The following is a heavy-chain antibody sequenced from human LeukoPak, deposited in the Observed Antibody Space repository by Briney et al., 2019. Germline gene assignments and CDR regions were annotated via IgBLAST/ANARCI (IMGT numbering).Heavy chain of an antibody. CDR1: GYTFTGYY. V-gene: IGHV1-2*02. CDR3: ARQVYYDFWSGYPIDY. CDR2: INPNSGGT. Sequence: ASVKVSCKASGYTFTGYYMHWVRQAPGQGLEWMGWINPNSGGTKYAQKFQGRVTMTRDTTISTAYMELSRLRSDDTAVYYCARQVYYDFWSGYPIDYWGQGTLVTVSS. J-gene: IGHJ4*02. D-gene: IGHD3-3*01.